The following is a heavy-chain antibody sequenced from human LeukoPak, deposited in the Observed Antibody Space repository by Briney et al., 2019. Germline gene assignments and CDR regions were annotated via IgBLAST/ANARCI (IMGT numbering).Heavy chain of an antibody. CDR3: ATDYHGSGTFDY. CDR2: ISASGSSI. V-gene: IGHV3-11*01. D-gene: IGHD3-10*01. Sequence: RTGGSLRLSCAASGFTFGDYYMSWFRQTPGKGLEWLSYISASGSSISYADSVKGRFTISRDNAENSLDLQMSSLTSEDTAVYFCATDYHGSGTFDYWGQGTLVTVSS. J-gene: IGHJ4*02. CDR1: GFTFGDYY.